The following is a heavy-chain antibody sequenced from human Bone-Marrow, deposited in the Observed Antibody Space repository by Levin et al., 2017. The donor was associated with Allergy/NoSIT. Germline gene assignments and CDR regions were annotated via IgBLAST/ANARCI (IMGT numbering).Heavy chain of an antibody. D-gene: IGHD4-23*01. CDR1: GFTFSSYA. CDR3: AKDRVMYGANQSLDY. Sequence: GGSLRLSCAASGFTFSSYAMTWVRQAPGKGLEWVSAISGGGGNTYYADSVKGRFTISRDNSKNTLYLQMSSLRAEDTAAYYCAKDRVMYGANQSLDYWGQGTLVTVSS. V-gene: IGHV3-23*01. CDR2: ISGGGGNT. J-gene: IGHJ4*02.